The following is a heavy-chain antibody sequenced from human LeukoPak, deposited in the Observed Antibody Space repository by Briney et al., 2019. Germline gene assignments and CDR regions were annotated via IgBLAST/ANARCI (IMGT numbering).Heavy chain of an antibody. D-gene: IGHD3-22*01. Sequence: GGSLRLSCAASGFTFDNYAMTWVRQAPGKGLEWVSSSSGSGYTTYYADSVKGRFTVSRDNSRNALFLQMNSLRADDTAIYYCAKEKYYYDTSGYYPLDNWGQGTLVTVSS. J-gene: IGHJ4*02. CDR3: AKEKYYYDTSGYYPLDN. CDR2: SSGSGYTT. V-gene: IGHV3-23*01. CDR1: GFTFDNYA.